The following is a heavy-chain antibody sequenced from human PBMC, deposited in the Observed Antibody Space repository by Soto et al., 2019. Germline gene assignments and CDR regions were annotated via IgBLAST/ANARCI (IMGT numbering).Heavy chain of an antibody. CDR2: ISGSGGST. D-gene: IGHD3-3*01. CDR3: AKDHDFWSAGFFDY. CDR1: GFTFSSYA. Sequence: GGSLSLSCAASGFTFSSYAMSWVRQAPGKGLEWVSAISGSGGSTYYADSVKGRFTISRDNSKNTLYLQMNSLRAEDTAVYYCAKDHDFWSAGFFDYWGQGTLVTVSS. J-gene: IGHJ4*02. V-gene: IGHV3-23*01.